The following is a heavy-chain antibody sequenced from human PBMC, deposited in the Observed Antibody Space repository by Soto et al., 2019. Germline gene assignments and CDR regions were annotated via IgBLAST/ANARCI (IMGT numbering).Heavy chain of an antibody. V-gene: IGHV4-59*01. J-gene: IGHJ4*02. D-gene: IGHD4-4*01. CDR2: IYYSGST. CDR1: GGSISSYY. CDR3: ARSRVTTLFSFGY. Sequence: SETLSLTCTVSGGSISSYYWSWIRQPPGKGLEWIGYIYYSGSTNYNPSLKSRVTISAATSKNQFSLKLSSVTAADTAVYYCARSRVTTLFSFGYWGQGTLVTVSS.